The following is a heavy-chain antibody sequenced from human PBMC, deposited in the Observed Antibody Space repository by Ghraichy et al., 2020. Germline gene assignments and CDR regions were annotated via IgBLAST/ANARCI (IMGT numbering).Heavy chain of an antibody. CDR1: GGSISSGGYY. CDR2: IYYSGST. Sequence: SETLSLTCTVSGGSISSGGYYWSWIRQHPGKGLEWIGYIYYSGSTYYNPSLKSRVTISVDTSKNQFSLKLSSVTAADTAVYYCARDPWEDGFGELSPPDYWGQGTLVTVSS. J-gene: IGHJ4*02. CDR3: ARDPWEDGFGELSPPDY. V-gene: IGHV4-31*03. D-gene: IGHD3-10*01.